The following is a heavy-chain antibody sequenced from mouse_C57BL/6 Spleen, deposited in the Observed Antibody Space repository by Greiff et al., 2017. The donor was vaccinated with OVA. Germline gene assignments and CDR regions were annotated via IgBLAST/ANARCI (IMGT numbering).Heavy chain of an antibody. D-gene: IGHD2-4*01. CDR3: TRDRDDYLRGNFDY. Sequence: EVKLVESGEGLVKPGGSLKLSCAASGFTFSSYAMSWVRQTPEKRLEWVAYISSGGDYIYYADTVKGRFTISRDNARNTVYLKMSSLKSEDTAMYYCTRDRDDYLRGNFDYGGQGTTLTVSS. J-gene: IGHJ2*01. V-gene: IGHV5-9-1*02. CDR1: GFTFSSYA. CDR2: ISSGGDYI.